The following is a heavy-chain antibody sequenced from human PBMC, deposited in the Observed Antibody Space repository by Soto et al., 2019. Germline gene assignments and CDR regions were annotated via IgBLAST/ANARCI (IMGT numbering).Heavy chain of an antibody. CDR3: ASHYDSSGYYYRGLDY. CDR2: IIPIFGTA. V-gene: IGHV1-69*12. Sequence: QVQLVQSGAEVKKPGSSVKVSCKASGGTFSSYAISWVRQAPGQGLEWMGGIIPIFGTADYAQKFQGRVTITADESTRTGNMELSSLRSEDTAVYYWASHYDSSGYYYRGLDYRGQGTLVTVSS. J-gene: IGHJ4*02. CDR1: GGTFSSYA. D-gene: IGHD3-22*01.